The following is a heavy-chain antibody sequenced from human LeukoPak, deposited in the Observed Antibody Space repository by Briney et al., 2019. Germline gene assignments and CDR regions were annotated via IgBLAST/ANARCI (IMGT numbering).Heavy chain of an antibody. V-gene: IGHV3-11*04. J-gene: IGHJ4*02. CDR3: ARDIVAAGLFFDY. Sequence: GGSLRLSCAASGFTFSDYYMGWIRQAPRKGLEWVSYIRGSGGDIHYADSVRGRFTISRDNAKSSLYLQMNSLRAEDTAVYYCARDIVAAGLFFDYWGQGTLVTVSS. D-gene: IGHD6-13*01. CDR2: IRGSGGDI. CDR1: GFTFSDYY.